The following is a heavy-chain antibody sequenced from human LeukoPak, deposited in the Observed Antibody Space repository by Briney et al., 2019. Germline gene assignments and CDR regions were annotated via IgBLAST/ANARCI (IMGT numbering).Heavy chain of an antibody. J-gene: IGHJ4*02. D-gene: IGHD3-22*01. CDR3: AKLGSSGYYIY. CDR1: GFTFSSYA. Sequence: SGGSLRLSCAASGFTFSSYAMSWVSQAPGKGLEWVSAISGSGGSTYYADSVKGRFTISRDNSKNTLYLQMNSLRAEDTAVYYCAKLGSSGYYIYWGQGTLVTVSS. V-gene: IGHV3-23*01. CDR2: ISGSGGST.